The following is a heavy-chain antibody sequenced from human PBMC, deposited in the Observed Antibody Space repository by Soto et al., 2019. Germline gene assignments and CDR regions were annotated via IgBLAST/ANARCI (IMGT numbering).Heavy chain of an antibody. D-gene: IGHD3-3*01. CDR2: ISGSGGST. CDR3: AKDRITIFGVVIGPYGMDV. Sequence: GGSLRLSCAASGFTFSSYAMSWVRQAPGKGLEWVSAISGSGGSTYYADSVKGRFTISRDNSKNTLYLQMNSLRAEDTAVYYCAKDRITIFGVVIGPYGMDVWGQGTTVTVSS. J-gene: IGHJ6*02. CDR1: GFTFSSYA. V-gene: IGHV3-23*01.